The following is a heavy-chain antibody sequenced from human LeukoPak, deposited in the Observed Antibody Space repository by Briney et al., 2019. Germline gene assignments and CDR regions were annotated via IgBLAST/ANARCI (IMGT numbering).Heavy chain of an antibody. D-gene: IGHD2-2*01. CDR2: ISSSSSTI. V-gene: IGHV3-48*04. Sequence: GGSLRLSCAASGFTFSSYSMNWVRQAPGKGLEWVSYISSSSSTIYYADSVKGRFTISRDNAKNSLYLQMNSLRAEDTAVYYCARVGVIVVVPAAPPDYWGQGTLVTVSS. J-gene: IGHJ4*02. CDR1: GFTFSSYS. CDR3: ARVGVIVVVPAAPPDY.